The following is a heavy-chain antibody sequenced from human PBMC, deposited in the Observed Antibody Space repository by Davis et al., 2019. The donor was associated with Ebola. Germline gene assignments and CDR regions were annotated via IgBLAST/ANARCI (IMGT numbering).Heavy chain of an antibody. CDR3: AKQTPYDYGDYDYFDY. Sequence: GESLKISCAASGFTFSSYGMHWVRQAPGKGLEWVAVISYDGSNKYYADSVKGRFTISRDNSKNTLYLQMNSLRAEDTAVYYCAKQTPYDYGDYDYFDYWGQGTLVTVSS. CDR2: ISYDGSNK. J-gene: IGHJ4*02. CDR1: GFTFSSYG. V-gene: IGHV3-30*18. D-gene: IGHD4-17*01.